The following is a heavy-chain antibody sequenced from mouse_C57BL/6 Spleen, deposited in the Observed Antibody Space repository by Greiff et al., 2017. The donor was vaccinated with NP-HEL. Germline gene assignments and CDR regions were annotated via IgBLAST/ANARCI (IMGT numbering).Heavy chain of an antibody. D-gene: IGHD2-5*01. Sequence: EVMLVESGGGLVKPGGSLKLSCAASGFTFSDYGMHWVRQAPEKGLEWVAYISSGSSTIYYADTVKGRFTISRDNAKNTLFLQMTSLRSEDTAMYYCARSYSNYKDWYFDVWGTGTTVTVSS. CDR3: ARSYSNYKDWYFDV. V-gene: IGHV5-17*01. CDR2: ISSGSSTI. CDR1: GFTFSDYG. J-gene: IGHJ1*03.